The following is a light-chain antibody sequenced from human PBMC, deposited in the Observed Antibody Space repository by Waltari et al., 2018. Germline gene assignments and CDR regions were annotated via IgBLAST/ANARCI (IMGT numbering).Light chain of an antibody. Sequence: QSALTQPRSVSGSPGPSVTISCPRTSRYFGGYNYVSWYQQHPGKAPKLMIYDVSKRPSGVPDRFSGSKSGNTASLTISGLQAEDEADYYCCSYAGSRDVVFGGGTKLTVL. CDR2: DVS. V-gene: IGLV2-11*01. CDR3: CSYAGSRDVV. CDR1: SRYFGGYNY. J-gene: IGLJ2*01.